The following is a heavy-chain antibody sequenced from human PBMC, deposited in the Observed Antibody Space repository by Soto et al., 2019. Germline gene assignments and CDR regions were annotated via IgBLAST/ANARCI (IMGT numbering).Heavy chain of an antibody. J-gene: IGHJ4*02. CDR2: ISYAGSNK. D-gene: IGHD1-26*01. CDR1: GFTFSSYA. CDR3: ARDRGLANFDY. V-gene: IGHV3-30-3*01. Sequence: QVQLVESGGGVVQPGRSLRLSCAASGFTFSSYAMHWVRQAPGKGLEWVAVISYAGSNKYYADSVKGRFTISRDNSKYTLYLQMSSLSAEDTAVYYCARDRGLANFDYWGRGTLVGVSS.